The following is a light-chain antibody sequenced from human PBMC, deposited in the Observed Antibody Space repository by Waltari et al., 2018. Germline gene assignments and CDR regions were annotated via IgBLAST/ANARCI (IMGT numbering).Light chain of an antibody. CDR2: DDS. CDR3: QVWDSSSDHVV. Sequence: SYVLTQPPSVSVAPGQTARITCGGINIGRKGVHWYQQKPGQAPGLVVYDDSDRPSGVPGRFSGSNSGNPATLTISRVAAGDEADYYCQVWDSSSDHVVFGGGTKLTVL. J-gene: IGLJ2*01. CDR1: NIGRKG. V-gene: IGLV3-21*02.